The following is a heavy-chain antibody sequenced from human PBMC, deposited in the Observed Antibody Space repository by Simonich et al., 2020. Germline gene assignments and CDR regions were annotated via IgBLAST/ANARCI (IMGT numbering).Heavy chain of an antibody. Sequence: QLQLQESGPGLVKPSETLSLTCTVSGGSISSSSYYWGWIRQPPGKGLEWIGSIYYSVCTYYNPALKSRVTISVDTSKNQFSLKLSSVTAADTAVYYCARWAYSSSYFDYWGQGTLVTVSS. J-gene: IGHJ4*02. V-gene: IGHV4-39*01. CDR2: IYYSVCT. CDR1: GGSISSSSYY. D-gene: IGHD6-6*01. CDR3: ARWAYSSSYFDY.